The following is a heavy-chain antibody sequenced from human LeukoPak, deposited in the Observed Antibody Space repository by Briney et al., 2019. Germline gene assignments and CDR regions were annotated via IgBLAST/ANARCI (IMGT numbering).Heavy chain of an antibody. CDR2: IYYSGST. Sequence: SETLSLTCTVSGGSISSSSYYWGWIRQPPGKGLEWIGSIYYSGSTYYTPSLKSRVTISVDTSKNQSSLQLSSVTAATTAVYYCAGYFDVLRFLEWSPRNWFDPWGQGTLVTVSS. V-gene: IGHV4-39*01. D-gene: IGHD3-3*01. CDR3: AGYFDVLRFLEWSPRNWFDP. J-gene: IGHJ5*02. CDR1: GGSISSSSYY.